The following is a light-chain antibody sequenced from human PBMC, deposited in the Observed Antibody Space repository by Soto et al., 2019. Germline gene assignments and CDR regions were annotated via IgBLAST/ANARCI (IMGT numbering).Light chain of an antibody. CDR2: RTF. Sequence: IVLTQSPGTLSLSPGERATLSCRASQPITSRYLAWYQHQPGQAPRHLIYRTFARAPGIPDRFSGGGSGTDFTLTISRLEREDFAVYYCQQYDTSPPTFGQGTRLDIK. J-gene: IGKJ5*01. CDR3: QQYDTSPPT. CDR1: QPITSRY. V-gene: IGKV3-20*01.